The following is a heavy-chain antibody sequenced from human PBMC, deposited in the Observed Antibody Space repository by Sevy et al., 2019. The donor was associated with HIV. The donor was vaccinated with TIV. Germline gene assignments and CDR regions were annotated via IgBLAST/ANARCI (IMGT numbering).Heavy chain of an antibody. D-gene: IGHD3-22*01. CDR1: GFTFSSYA. Sequence: GGSLRLSCAASGFTFSSYAMSWVRQAPGKGLEWVSAISGSGGSTYYADSVKGRFTISRDNSKNTLYLQMNSLRAEDTAVYYCAKDVGNITMIVPDAFDIWGQGTMVTVSS. CDR3: AKDVGNITMIVPDAFDI. V-gene: IGHV3-23*01. CDR2: ISGSGGST. J-gene: IGHJ3*02.